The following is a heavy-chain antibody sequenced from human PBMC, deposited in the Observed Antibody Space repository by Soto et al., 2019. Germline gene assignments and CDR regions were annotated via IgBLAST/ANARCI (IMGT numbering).Heavy chain of an antibody. CDR3: ARSTGDGEDYFDY. CDR1: GGSFSGYY. V-gene: IGHV4-34*01. J-gene: IGHJ4*02. Sequence: GSLRLSCAVYGGSFSGYYWSWIRQPPGKGLEWIGEINHSGSTNYNPSLKSRVTISVDTSKNQFSLKLSSVTAADTAVYYCARSTGDGEDYFDYWGQGTLVTVSS. CDR2: INHSGST. D-gene: IGHD7-27*01.